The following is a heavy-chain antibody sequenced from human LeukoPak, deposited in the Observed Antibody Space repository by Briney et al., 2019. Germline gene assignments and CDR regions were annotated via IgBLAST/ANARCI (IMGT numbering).Heavy chain of an antibody. CDR3: TGIAAAGPLSSDY. CDR1: GYTFTGYY. V-gene: IGHV1-2*02. CDR2: INPNSGGT. J-gene: IGHJ4*02. Sequence: GASVKVSCKASGYTFTGYYMHWVRQAPGQGLEWMGWINPNSGGTNYAQKFQGRVTMTRDTSISTAYMELSRLRSDDTAVYYCTGIAAAGPLSSDYWGQGTLVTVSS. D-gene: IGHD6-13*01.